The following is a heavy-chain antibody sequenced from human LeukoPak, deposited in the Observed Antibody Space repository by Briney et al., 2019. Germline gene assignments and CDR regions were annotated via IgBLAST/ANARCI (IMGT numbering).Heavy chain of an antibody. J-gene: IGHJ6*03. CDR1: GGTFSSYA. Sequence: SVKVSCKASGGTFSSYAISWVRQAPGQGLEWMGGIIPIFGTANYAQKFQGRVTITADESTSTAYMELSSLRSEDTGVYYCVKGVRGSVLSYYYYMDVWGKGTTVSISS. CDR3: VKGVRGSVLSYYYYMDV. V-gene: IGHV1-69*01. CDR2: IIPIFGTA. D-gene: IGHD3-10*01.